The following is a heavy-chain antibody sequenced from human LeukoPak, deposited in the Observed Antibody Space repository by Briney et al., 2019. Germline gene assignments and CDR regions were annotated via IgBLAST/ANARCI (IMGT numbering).Heavy chain of an antibody. J-gene: IGHJ6*02. D-gene: IGHD2-8*02. CDR2: IKEEGSEK. CDR1: GFTFSRYW. V-gene: IGHV3-7*04. Sequence: GGSLRLSCGVSGFTFSRYWMTWVSQAPGKGLEWVANIKEEGSEKYYMDSVQGRFSISRDNAKNSLYMQMNSLRAEDTAVYYCARWGPHCTGGDCHLYFYGMDVWGQGTTVAVSS. CDR3: ARWGPHCTGGDCHLYFYGMDV.